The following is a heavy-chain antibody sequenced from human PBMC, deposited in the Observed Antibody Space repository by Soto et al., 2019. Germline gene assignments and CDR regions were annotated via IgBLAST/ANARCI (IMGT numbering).Heavy chain of an antibody. J-gene: IGHJ4*02. CDR1: GGSVSSGSYY. CDR3: ARHYISRATGDFDY. Sequence: SETLSLTCTVSGGSVSSGSYYWSWIRQPPGKGLEWIGYIHYSGTTYYTPSLKSRAIISLDTSENQLSLKVNSVTAADTAVYYCARHYISRATGDFDYWGQGTLVTVSS. V-gene: IGHV4-61*01. D-gene: IGHD7-27*01. CDR2: IHYSGTT.